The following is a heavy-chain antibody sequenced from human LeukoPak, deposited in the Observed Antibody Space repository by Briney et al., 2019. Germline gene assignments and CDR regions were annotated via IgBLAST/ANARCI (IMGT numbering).Heavy chain of an antibody. CDR1: GFTFSSYA. J-gene: IGHJ4*02. D-gene: IGHD4-11*01. CDR2: ISYDGSNK. CDR3: ARDRGFLQWPTDYYFDY. Sequence: PGRSLRLSCAASGFTFSSYAMHWVRQAPGKGLEWVAVISYDGSNKHYADSVKGRFTISRDNSKNTLYLQMNSLRAEDTAVYYCARDRGFLQWPTDYYFDYWGQGTLVTVSS. V-gene: IGHV3-30*04.